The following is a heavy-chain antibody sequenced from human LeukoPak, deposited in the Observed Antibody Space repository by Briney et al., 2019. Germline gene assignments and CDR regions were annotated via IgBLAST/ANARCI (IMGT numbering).Heavy chain of an antibody. D-gene: IGHD1-26*01. CDR1: GFTFDAYA. Sequence: GGSLRLSCEASGFTFDAYAMHGVRQAPGKGLEGVSLINKDGSATYYADSVKGRFTISRDNSKNSLYLQMNSLRSEDTALYYCATWDFYHSLDVWGQGPTVTVSS. J-gene: IGHJ6*02. V-gene: IGHV3-43*02. CDR3: ATWDFYHSLDV. CDR2: INKDGSAT.